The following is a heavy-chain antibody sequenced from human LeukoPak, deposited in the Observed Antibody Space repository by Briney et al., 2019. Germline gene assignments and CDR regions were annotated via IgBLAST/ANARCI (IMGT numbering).Heavy chain of an antibody. V-gene: IGHV4-59*01. Sequence: SETLSLTCTVSGGSISSYYWSWIRHPPGKGLEWIGYIYYSGSTNYNPSLKSRVTISVDTSKNHFSLKLSSVTAADTAVYYCARSAYNWFDPWGQGTLVTVSS. CDR2: IYYSGST. D-gene: IGHD6-25*01. J-gene: IGHJ5*02. CDR1: GGSISSYY. CDR3: ARSAYNWFDP.